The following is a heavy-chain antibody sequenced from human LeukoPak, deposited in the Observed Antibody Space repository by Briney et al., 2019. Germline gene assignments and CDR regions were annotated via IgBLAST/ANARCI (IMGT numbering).Heavy chain of an antibody. D-gene: IGHD2-2*01. V-gene: IGHV3-23*01. Sequence: GGSLRLSCAASGFTFSSYAMSWVRQAPGKGLEWVSAISGSGGSTYYADSVKGRFTISRDNSKNTLYLQMNNLRAEDTALYYCVKDFLHGPHIEPVGSVGPFDYWGQGTLVTVSS. CDR1: GFTFSSYA. J-gene: IGHJ4*02. CDR3: VKDFLHGPHIEPVGSVGPFDY. CDR2: ISGSGGST.